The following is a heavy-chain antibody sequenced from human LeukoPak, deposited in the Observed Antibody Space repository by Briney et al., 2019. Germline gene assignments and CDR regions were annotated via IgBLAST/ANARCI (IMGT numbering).Heavy chain of an antibody. Sequence: SETLSLTCTVSGGSIRGYYWSWIRQPPGKRLEWIGYIYYSGSTNYNPSLKSRVTISIDMSNNQFSLRLDSVTAADTAVYYCARTYSGTFYAFDIWGQGTMVTVSS. J-gene: IGHJ3*02. V-gene: IGHV4-59*01. CDR1: GGSIRGYY. CDR3: ARTYSGTFYAFDI. D-gene: IGHD5-12*01. CDR2: IYYSGST.